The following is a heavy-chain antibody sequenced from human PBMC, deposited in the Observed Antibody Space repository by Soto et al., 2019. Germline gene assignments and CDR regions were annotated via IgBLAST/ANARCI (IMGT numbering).Heavy chain of an antibody. V-gene: IGHV2-5*02. CDR1: GFSFDMNKAR. Sequence: ASGPTLVNTTPTLTLTCTFTGFSFDMNKARVGWVRQPPGKALEWVALIYWDGDEHYSPSLKNRLSITKDTSKDQVVLTLTDVHTADTATYYCVKGTLGTYCHADFEHWGQGTLGTISS. D-gene: IGHD2-15*01. CDR2: IYWDGDE. J-gene: IGHJ4*02. CDR3: VKGTLGTYCHADFEH.